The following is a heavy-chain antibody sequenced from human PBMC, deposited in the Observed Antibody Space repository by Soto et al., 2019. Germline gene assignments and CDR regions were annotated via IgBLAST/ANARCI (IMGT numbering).Heavy chain of an antibody. V-gene: IGHV3-43*01. CDR1: GFTFDDYT. CDR3: AKDSEHYGSGSYGY. Sequence: GGSLRLSCAASGFTFDDYTMHWVRQAPGKGLEWVSLISWDGGSTYYADSVKGRFTISRDNSKNSLYLQMNSLRTEDTALYYCAKDSEHYGSGSYGYWGQGTLVTVSS. J-gene: IGHJ4*02. D-gene: IGHD3-10*01. CDR2: ISWDGGST.